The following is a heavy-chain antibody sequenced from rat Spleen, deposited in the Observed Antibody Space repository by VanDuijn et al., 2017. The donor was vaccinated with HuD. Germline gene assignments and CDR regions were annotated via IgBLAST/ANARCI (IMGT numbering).Heavy chain of an antibody. Sequence: QVQLRESGPGLVQSSQTLSLTCIVSGFSLISNSVHWVRQPPGKGLEWMGGIWGDGSTDYISALKSRLIISRDTSKSQIFLKMNSLQTEDIATYYCARGFGFYTGDYFDYWGQGVMVTVSS. D-gene: IGHD4-3*01. J-gene: IGHJ2*01. CDR1: GFSLISNS. V-gene: IGHV2-1*01. CDR2: IWGDGST. CDR3: ARGFGFYTGDYFDY.